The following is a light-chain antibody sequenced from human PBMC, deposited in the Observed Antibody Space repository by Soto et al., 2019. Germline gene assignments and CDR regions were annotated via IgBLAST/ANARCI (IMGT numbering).Light chain of an antibody. CDR3: SSYTSSSTPYV. Sequence: QSALTQPASVSGSPGQSITISCTGTSSDVGGYNYVSWYQQHPCKAPKLMIYDVSNRPSGVSNRFSGSKSGNTASLTISGLQAEYEADYYCSSYTSSSTPYVFGTGTNFTVL. CDR1: SSDVGGYNY. V-gene: IGLV2-14*01. CDR2: DVS. J-gene: IGLJ1*01.